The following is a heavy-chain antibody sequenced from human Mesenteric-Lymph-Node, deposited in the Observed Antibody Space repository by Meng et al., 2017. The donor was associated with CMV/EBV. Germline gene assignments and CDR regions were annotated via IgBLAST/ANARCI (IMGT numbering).Heavy chain of an antibody. D-gene: IGHD1-14*01. Sequence: SFTCAVSGYFISSSNWGGWIRQPPGKGLEWIGSIYSSGSIYYTPSLKSRVTMSVYTSKTQFSLKLSSVTAVDTAVYYCARYRDWFFDLWGRGTLVTVSS. V-gene: IGHV4-28*02. J-gene: IGHJ2*01. CDR1: GYFISSSNW. CDR2: IYSSGSI. CDR3: ARYRDWFFDL.